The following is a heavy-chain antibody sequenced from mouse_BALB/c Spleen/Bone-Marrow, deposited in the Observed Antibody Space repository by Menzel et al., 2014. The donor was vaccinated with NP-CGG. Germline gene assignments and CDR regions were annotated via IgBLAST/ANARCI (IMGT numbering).Heavy chain of an antibody. CDR3: ARLGYYGWFAY. Sequence: EVQGVESGGGLVQPGGSLKLSCAASGFDFSRYWMSWVRQAPGKGLEWIGEINPDSNTINYTPSLKDKFIISRDNAKNTLYLQMGKVKSEDTALYYCARLGYYGWFAYWGQGTLVTVSA. V-gene: IGHV4-1*02. D-gene: IGHD2-3*01. CDR1: GFDFSRYW. CDR2: INPDSNTI. J-gene: IGHJ3*01.